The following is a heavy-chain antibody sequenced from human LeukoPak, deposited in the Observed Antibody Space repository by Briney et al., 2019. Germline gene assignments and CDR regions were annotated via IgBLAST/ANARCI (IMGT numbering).Heavy chain of an antibody. V-gene: IGHV1-18*01. Sequence: GASAKVSCKASGYTFTSYGISWVRQAPGQGLEWMGWISAYNGNTNYAQKLQGRVTMTTDTSTSTAYMELRSLRSDDTAVYYCARDADIEVGYSSSSSSDYWGQGTLVTVSS. CDR1: GYTFTSYG. J-gene: IGHJ4*02. CDR2: ISAYNGNT. CDR3: ARDADIEVGYSSSSSSDY. D-gene: IGHD6-6*01.